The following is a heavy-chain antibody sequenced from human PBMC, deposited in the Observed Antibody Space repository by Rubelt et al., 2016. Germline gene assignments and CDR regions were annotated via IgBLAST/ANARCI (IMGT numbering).Heavy chain of an antibody. V-gene: IGHV1-18*01. Sequence: QVQLVQSGAEVKKPGASVKVSCKASGYTFTSYGISWVRQAPGQGLEWMGWISAYNGNTKYSQKFQGRVTITRATSASTAYMGLSSLRSEDTAVYYCARSKDTAMVTDADWYFDLWGRGTLVTVSS. J-gene: IGHJ2*01. CDR1: GYTFTSYG. CDR3: ARSKDTAMVTDADWYFDL. D-gene: IGHD5-18*01. CDR2: ISAYNGNT.